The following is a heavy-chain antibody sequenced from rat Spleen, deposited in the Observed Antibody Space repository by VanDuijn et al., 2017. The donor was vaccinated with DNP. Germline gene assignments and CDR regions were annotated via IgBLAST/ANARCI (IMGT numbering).Heavy chain of an antibody. Sequence: EVQLQESGPGLVKPSQSLSHTCSVTGDSITNNYWGWIRKFPGNKMEWIGHISYSGRTTYNPSLKSRISITRDTSKNQIFLQLNSVNTDDTATYYCARWRIGPHYFDSWGQGVMVTVSS. V-gene: IGHV3-1*01. CDR3: ARWRIGPHYFDS. CDR1: GDSITNNY. CDR2: ISYSGRT. D-gene: IGHD1-11*01. J-gene: IGHJ2*01.